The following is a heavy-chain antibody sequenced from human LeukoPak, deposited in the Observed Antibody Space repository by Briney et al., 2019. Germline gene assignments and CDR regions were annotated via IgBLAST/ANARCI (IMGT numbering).Heavy chain of an antibody. J-gene: IGHJ4*02. CDR1: GGSFSGYY. CDR2: INHSGST. CDR3: ARTGYGDYPFDY. Sequence: PSETLSLTCAVYGGSFSGYYWSWIRQPPGKGLEWIGEINHSGSTNYNPSLKSRVTISVDTSKNQFPLKLSSVTAADTAVYYCARTGYGDYPFDYWGQGTLVTVSS. V-gene: IGHV4-34*01. D-gene: IGHD4-17*01.